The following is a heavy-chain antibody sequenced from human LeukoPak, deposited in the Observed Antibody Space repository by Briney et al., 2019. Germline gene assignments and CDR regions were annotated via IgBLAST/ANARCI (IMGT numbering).Heavy chain of an antibody. Sequence: GGSLRLSCAASGFTFSSYSMNWVRQAPGKGLEWVSYISSSSSTIYYADSVKGRFTISRDNSKNTLYLQMNSLRAEDTAVYYCAKDLGGYCSSTSCYSLGYFDYWGQGTLVTVSS. D-gene: IGHD2-2*01. CDR2: ISSSSSTI. CDR3: AKDLGGYCSSTSCYSLGYFDY. CDR1: GFTFSSYS. J-gene: IGHJ4*02. V-gene: IGHV3-48*01.